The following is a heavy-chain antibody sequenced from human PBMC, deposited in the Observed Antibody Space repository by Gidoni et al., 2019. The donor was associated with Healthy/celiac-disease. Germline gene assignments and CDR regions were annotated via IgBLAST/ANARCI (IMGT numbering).Heavy chain of an antibody. CDR3: ARELGDGYNSIYYYGMDV. CDR1: GGTGRSDA. V-gene: IGHV1-69*04. CDR2: IIPILGIA. D-gene: IGHD5-12*01. J-gene: IGHJ6*02. Sequence: QVQLVQSGAEVKKPGASVKVSCTAAGGTGRSDAISWVRPAPGQGLEWMGWIIPILGIANYAHTFPGRVPLPAAKSTSTAYLELSSLRSEDTAVYYCARELGDGYNSIYYYGMDVWGQGTTVTVSS.